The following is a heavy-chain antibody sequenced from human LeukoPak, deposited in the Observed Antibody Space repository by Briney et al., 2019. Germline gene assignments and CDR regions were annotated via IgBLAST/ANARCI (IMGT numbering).Heavy chain of an antibody. CDR2: IYYSGST. J-gene: IGHJ4*02. CDR3: ARSPFSGTIDY. Sequence: SETLSLTRTVSGGSISSYYWSWIRQPPGKGLEWIGYIYYSGSTNYNPSLKSRVTISVDTSKNQFSLKLSSVTAADTAVYYCARSPFSGTIDYWGQGTLVTVSS. CDR1: GGSISSYY. V-gene: IGHV4-59*01. D-gene: IGHD5-12*01.